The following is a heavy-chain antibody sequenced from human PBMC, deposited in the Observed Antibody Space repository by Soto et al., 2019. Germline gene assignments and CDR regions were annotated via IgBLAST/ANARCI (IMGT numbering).Heavy chain of an antibody. Sequence: SVKVSCKASGFTFTSSAVQWVRQARGQRLEWIGWIVVGSGNTNYAQKFQERVTITSDMSTSTAYMELSSLRSEDTAVYYCAAGSGLLQHNYWGQGTLVTVSS. V-gene: IGHV1-58*01. J-gene: IGHJ4*02. D-gene: IGHD2-15*01. CDR1: GFTFTSSA. CDR2: IVVGSGNT. CDR3: AAGSGLLQHNY.